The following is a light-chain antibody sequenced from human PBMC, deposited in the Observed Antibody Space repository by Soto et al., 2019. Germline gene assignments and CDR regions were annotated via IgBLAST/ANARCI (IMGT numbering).Light chain of an antibody. CDR3: QQYEAVVT. J-gene: IGKJ1*01. CDR2: GAS. CDR1: QSLTNNY. Sequence: EIVLTQSPGTLSLSPGDRATLSCRASQSLTNNYFAWYQQKPGRALRLLIDGASIRGTGTPDSFNGSGSGTYCTLSISRLEPEEVADYNGQQYEAVVTFGQGTKVDIK. V-gene: IGKV3-20*01.